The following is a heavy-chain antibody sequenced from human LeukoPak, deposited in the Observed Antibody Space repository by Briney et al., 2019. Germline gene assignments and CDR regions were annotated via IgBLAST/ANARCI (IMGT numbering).Heavy chain of an antibody. V-gene: IGHV3-23*01. CDR3: AKPGEGGYYYYGMDV. CDR2: ISGSGGST. J-gene: IGHJ6*02. Sequence: GGSLRLSCAASGFTFSSYAMSWVRQAPGKGLEWVSAISGSGGSTYYADSVKGRITISRDNSKNTLYLQMNSLRAEDTAVYYCAKPGEGGYYYYGMDVWGQGTTVTVSS. CDR1: GFTFSSYA. D-gene: IGHD3-10*01.